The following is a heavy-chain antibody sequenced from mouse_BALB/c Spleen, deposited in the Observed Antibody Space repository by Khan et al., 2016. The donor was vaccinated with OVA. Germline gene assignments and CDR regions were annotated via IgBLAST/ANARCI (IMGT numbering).Heavy chain of an antibody. CDR3: ARSYYYGSSTWFAY. D-gene: IGHD1-1*01. V-gene: IGHV1-69*02. CDR2: IDPSDSHT. CDR1: GYTFSSYW. Sequence: QVQLKESGAELVKPGASVKLSCKASGYTFSSYWMHWVKQRPGQGLEWIGEIDPSDSHTNYNQKFKGKATLNGDKSSSTSYMHLSSLTSEDSAVYYCARSYYYGSSTWFAYWGQGTLVTVSA. J-gene: IGHJ3*01.